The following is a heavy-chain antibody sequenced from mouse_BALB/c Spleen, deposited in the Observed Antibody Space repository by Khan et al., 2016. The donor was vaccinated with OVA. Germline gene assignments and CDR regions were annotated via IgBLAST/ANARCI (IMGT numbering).Heavy chain of an antibody. CDR1: GFTFSSYG. D-gene: IGHD4-1*01. Sequence: EVELVESGGDLVKPGGSLKLSCAASGFTFSSYGMSWVRQTPDKRLEWVATISSDGSYTYYPDSVKGRFTISRDNVKNTLYLQMSSLKSEDTAMYYCAGHLTGSFAYWGQGTLVTVSA. CDR2: ISSDGSYT. J-gene: IGHJ3*01. V-gene: IGHV5-6*01. CDR3: AGHLTGSFAY.